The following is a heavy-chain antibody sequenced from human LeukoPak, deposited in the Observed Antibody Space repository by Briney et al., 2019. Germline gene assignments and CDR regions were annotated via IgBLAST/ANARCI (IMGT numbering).Heavy chain of an antibody. D-gene: IGHD5-12*01. CDR2: MNPNSGNT. J-gene: IGHJ4*02. V-gene: IGHV1-8*03. CDR3: ARTRTRYSSTAPFDY. CDR1: GYTFTSYD. Sequence: ASVKVSCKASGYTFTSYDINWVRQATGQGLEWMGWMNPNSGNTGYAQKFQGRVTITRNTSISTAYMELSSLRSDDTAVYYCARTRTRYSSTAPFDYWGQGTLVTVSS.